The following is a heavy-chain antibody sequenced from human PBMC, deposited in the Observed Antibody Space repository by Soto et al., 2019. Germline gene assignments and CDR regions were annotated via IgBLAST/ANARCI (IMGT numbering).Heavy chain of an antibody. D-gene: IGHD2-2*01. CDR3: AKGEGFCSSTSCYAY. V-gene: IGHV3-30*18. CDR2: ISYDGSNK. CDR1: GFTFSSYG. J-gene: IGHJ4*02. Sequence: GGSLRLSCAASGFTFSSYGMHWVRQAPGKGLEWVAVISYDGSNKYYADSVKGRSTISRDNSKNTLYLQMNSLRAEDTAVYYCAKGEGFCSSTSCYAYWGQGTLVTVSS.